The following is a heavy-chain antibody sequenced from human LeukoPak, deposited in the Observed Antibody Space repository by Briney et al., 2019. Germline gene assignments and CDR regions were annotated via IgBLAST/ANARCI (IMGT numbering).Heavy chain of an antibody. D-gene: IGHD6-13*01. Sequence: GGSLRLSCAASGFTFSSYSMNWVRQAPGKGLEWVSVISGSGGSTYYADSVKGRFTISRDNSKNTLYLQMNSLRAEDTAVYYCARGIAAAGFDYWGQGTLVTVSS. J-gene: IGHJ4*02. CDR3: ARGIAAAGFDY. V-gene: IGHV3-23*01. CDR1: GFTFSSYS. CDR2: ISGSGGST.